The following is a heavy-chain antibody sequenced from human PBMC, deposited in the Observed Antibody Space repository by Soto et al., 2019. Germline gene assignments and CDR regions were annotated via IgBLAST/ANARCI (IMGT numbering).Heavy chain of an antibody. CDR2: IYYTGST. Sequence: SETLSLTCTVSGVSINNYYWTWIRQPPGKRLEWIGSIYYTGSTTYNHSLRSRVTFSVDTSKNQFSLSLTSVTAADTAVYFCAKVVYGGHLDXWGQGTLVTVSX. CDR1: GVSINNYY. J-gene: IGHJ4*02. V-gene: IGHV4-59*01. CDR3: AKVVYGGHLDX. D-gene: IGHD2-8*01.